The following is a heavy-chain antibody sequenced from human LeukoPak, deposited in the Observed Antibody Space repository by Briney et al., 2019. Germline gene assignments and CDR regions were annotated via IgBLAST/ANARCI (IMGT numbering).Heavy chain of an antibody. CDR2: IYYSGST. D-gene: IGHD2/OR15-2a*01. Sequence: SETLSLTCTVSGGSISSSSYYWGWIRQPPGKGLEWIGSIYYSGSTYYNPSLKSRVTISVGTSKNQFSLKLSSVTAADTAVYYCARLIETYFDYWGQGTLVTVSS. V-gene: IGHV4-39*01. CDR3: ARLIETYFDY. CDR1: GGSISSSSYY. J-gene: IGHJ4*02.